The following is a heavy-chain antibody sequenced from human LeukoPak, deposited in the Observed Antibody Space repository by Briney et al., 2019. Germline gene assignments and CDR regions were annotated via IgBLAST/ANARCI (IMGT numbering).Heavy chain of an antibody. CDR1: GFTFSNAW. CDR3: TTIIDY. CDR2: IKSKTDGGTT. J-gene: IGHJ4*02. Sequence: PGGSLRLSCAASGFTFSNAWMSWVRQAPGKGLEWVGCIKSKTDGGTTDYAAPVKGRFTISRDDSKNTLYLQMNSLKTEDTAVYYCTTIIDYWGQGTLVTVSS. V-gene: IGHV3-15*01.